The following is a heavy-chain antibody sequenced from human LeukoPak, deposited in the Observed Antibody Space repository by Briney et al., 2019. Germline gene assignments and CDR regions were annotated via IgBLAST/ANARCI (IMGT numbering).Heavy chain of an antibody. J-gene: IGHJ4*02. V-gene: IGHV1-46*01. CDR2: INPGGGST. D-gene: IGHD4-23*01. CDR1: GYTFTSYY. Sequence: ASVKVSCKASGYTFTSYYIHWVRQAPGQGLEWMGIINPGGGSTSYAQNFQGRVTMTRDTSTSTVYMELSSPRSEDTAIYYCARGGDNSYFDYWGQGTLVTVSS. CDR3: ARGGDNSYFDY.